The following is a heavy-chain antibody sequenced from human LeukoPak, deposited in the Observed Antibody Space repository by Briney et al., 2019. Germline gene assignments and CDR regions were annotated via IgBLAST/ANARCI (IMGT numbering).Heavy chain of an antibody. CDR3: AKEWRFSSSWYQYYFDY. CDR1: GGSISSYY. V-gene: IGHV3-23*01. Sequence: ETLSLTCTVSGGSISSYYWSWIRQPPGKGLEWISAISGSGGSKYYADSVKGRFTISRDTSTNTLYLQLNSLRVDDTAVYFCAKEWRFSSSWYQYYFDYWGQGTLVTVSS. CDR2: ISGSGGSK. D-gene: IGHD6-13*01. J-gene: IGHJ4*02.